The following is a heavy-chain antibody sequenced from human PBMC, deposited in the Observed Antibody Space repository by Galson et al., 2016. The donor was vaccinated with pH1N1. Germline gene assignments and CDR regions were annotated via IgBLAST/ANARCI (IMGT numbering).Heavy chain of an antibody. V-gene: IGHV4-39*02. CDR2: IDHVGNT. CDR1: GDSIGRNSYQ. Sequence: ETLSLTCTVSGDSIGRNSYQLGWIRQPPGKGLEWIALIDHVGNTYSNPSLKSRVTTSVDTSKKHVSLKLSSVTAANTAVYYCAGGFRELLYERPNYYYALEAWGQGTTVTVSS. CDR3: AGGFRELLYERPNYYYALEA. J-gene: IGHJ6*02. D-gene: IGHD3-10*01.